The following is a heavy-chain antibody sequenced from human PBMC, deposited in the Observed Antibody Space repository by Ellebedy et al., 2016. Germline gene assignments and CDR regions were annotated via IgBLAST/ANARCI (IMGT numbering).Heavy chain of an antibody. Sequence: GESLKISXATSGFTFRNFFMSWVRQAPGEGLEWVSTISGGGDTIFSADSVKGRFTISRDNSRNTLYLQMNSLRAEDTAVYYCRHGHYSDYWGQGTLVTVSS. CDR1: GFTFRNFF. J-gene: IGHJ4*02. CDR2: ISGGGDTI. CDR3: RHGHYSDY. V-gene: IGHV3-23*01.